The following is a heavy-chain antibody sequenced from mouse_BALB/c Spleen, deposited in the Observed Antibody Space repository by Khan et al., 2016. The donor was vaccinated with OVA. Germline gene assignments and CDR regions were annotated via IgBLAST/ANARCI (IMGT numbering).Heavy chain of an antibody. V-gene: IGHV1S81*02. J-gene: IGHJ2*01. CDR1: GYTFTSYW. Sequence: QVQLKQSGAELVKAGASVKMSCKASGYTFTSYWMHWVKQRLGQGLEWFAETNPTNGRTYYTEKFKSKATLTVDKSSSTAYMLLSGPTVEYSAVYYCARSKKIVATCFDYWGQGTTLTVSS. CDR3: ARSKKIVATCFDY. D-gene: IGHD1-1*01. CDR2: TNPTNGRT.